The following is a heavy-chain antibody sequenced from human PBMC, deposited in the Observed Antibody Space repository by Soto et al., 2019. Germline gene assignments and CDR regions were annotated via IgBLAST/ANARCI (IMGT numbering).Heavy chain of an antibody. CDR3: VAAGQNYYYYGMDV. V-gene: IGHV4-39*01. CDR2: IYYSGST. D-gene: IGHD6-19*01. J-gene: IGHJ6*01. CDR1: VVPISSSSYY. Sequence: SETLSLTCTFSVVPISSSSYYCGWIRQPPGKGLEWIGSIYYSGSTYYNPSLKSRVTISVDTSKNQFSLKLSSVTAADTAVYYCVAAGQNYYYYGMDVWGQGTTVNVSS.